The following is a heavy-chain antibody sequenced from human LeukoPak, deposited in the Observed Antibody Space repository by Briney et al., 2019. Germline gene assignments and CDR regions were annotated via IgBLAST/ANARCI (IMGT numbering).Heavy chain of an antibody. CDR3: AREGRGGNIDY. CDR2: IIPIFGTA. CDR1: GGTFSSYA. D-gene: IGHD2-15*01. J-gene: IGHJ4*02. Sequence: ASVKVSCKASGGTFSSYAISWVRQAPGQGLEWMGGIIPIFGTANYAQKFQGRVTITADESTSTADMELSSLRSEDTAVYYCAREGRGGNIDYWGQGAPVTVSS. V-gene: IGHV1-69*13.